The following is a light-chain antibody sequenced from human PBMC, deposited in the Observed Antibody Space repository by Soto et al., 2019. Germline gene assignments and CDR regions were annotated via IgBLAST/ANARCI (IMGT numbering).Light chain of an antibody. CDR3: QQYGSSPRT. Sequence: EIVLTQSPGTLSLSPGERATLSCRASQSVSSNFLAWYQQTPGQAPRLLIYGASNRATGIPDRFSGSGSGTDFTLTISRLEPEDFAVYYCQQYGSSPRTFGQGTKVEIK. J-gene: IGKJ1*01. CDR2: GAS. CDR1: QSVSSNF. V-gene: IGKV3-20*01.